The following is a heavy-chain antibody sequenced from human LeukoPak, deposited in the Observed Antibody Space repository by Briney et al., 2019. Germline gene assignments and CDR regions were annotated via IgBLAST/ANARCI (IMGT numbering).Heavy chain of an antibody. CDR3: ARDQEVYCSGGSCYSWWFDP. V-gene: IGHV4-4*07. CDR1: GGSISSYY. Sequence: PSETLSLTCTVSGGSISSYYWSWIRQPAGKGLEWIGRIYTSGSTNYNPSLKSRVTMSVDTSKNQFSLKLSSVTAADTAVYYCARDQEVYCSGGSCYSWWFDPWGRGTLVTVSS. J-gene: IGHJ5*02. D-gene: IGHD2-15*01. CDR2: IYTSGST.